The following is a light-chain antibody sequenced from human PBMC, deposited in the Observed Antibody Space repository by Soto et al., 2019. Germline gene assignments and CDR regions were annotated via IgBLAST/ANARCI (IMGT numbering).Light chain of an antibody. V-gene: IGKV3-20*01. Sequence: EFGLTQSPRTLSLSPGERATLSCRASPTVSSNYLAWYQQKPGQAPRFLIYGASSRATGIPDRLSGSGSGTDFTLKIRRVEPEDFAVYYCQQYGFGPGTKVDI. CDR2: GAS. CDR1: PTVSSNY. J-gene: IGKJ3*01. CDR3: QQYG.